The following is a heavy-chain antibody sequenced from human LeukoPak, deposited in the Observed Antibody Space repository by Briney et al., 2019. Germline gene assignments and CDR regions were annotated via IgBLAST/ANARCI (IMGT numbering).Heavy chain of an antibody. Sequence: PSETLSLTCTVSGGSISSSSYYWGWIRQPPGKGLEWIGSIYYSGSTYYNPSLKSRVTISVDTSKNQFSLKLSSVTAADTAVYYCARDRIVSEDLSYYMDVWGKGTTVTVSS. V-gene: IGHV4-39*07. CDR2: IYYSGST. CDR1: GGSISSSSYY. CDR3: ARDRIVSEDLSYYMDV. D-gene: IGHD1-26*01. J-gene: IGHJ6*03.